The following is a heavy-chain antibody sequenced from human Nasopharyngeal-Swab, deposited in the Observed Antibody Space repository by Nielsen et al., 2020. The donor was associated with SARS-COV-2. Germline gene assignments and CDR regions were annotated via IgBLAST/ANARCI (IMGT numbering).Heavy chain of an antibody. CDR3: ARGDGYNYPFDY. V-gene: IGHV3-30-3*01. D-gene: IGHD5-24*01. J-gene: IGHJ4*02. CDR1: GFTFSSYA. Sequence: GGSLRLSCAASGFTFSSYAMHWVRQAAGKGLEWVAVISYDGSNKYYADSVKGRFTISRDNSKNTLYLQMNSLRAEDTAVYYCARGDGYNYPFDYWGQGTLVTVSS. CDR2: ISYDGSNK.